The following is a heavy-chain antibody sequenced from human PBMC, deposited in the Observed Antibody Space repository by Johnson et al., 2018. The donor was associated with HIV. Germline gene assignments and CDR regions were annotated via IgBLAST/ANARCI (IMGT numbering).Heavy chain of an antibody. V-gene: IGHV3-20*04. CDR2: INWNGGST. J-gene: IGHJ3*01. CDR3: AREEEDRYAFDG. CDR1: GFSFGDYA. Sequence: VQLVESGGSVVRPGGSLRISCAVSGFSFGDYAMNWVRQVPGKGLEWVSGINWNGGSTHYADSVRGRFTISRDNAKNSLYLQMKSLIAEDTALYYCAREEEDRYAFDGWGQGTMVTVSS. D-gene: IGHD3-22*01.